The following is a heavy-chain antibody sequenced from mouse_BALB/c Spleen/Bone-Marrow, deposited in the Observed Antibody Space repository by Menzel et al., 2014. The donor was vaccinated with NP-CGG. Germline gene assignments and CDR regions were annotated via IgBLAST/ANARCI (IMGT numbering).Heavy chain of an antibody. CDR1: GFNIKDTY. J-gene: IGHJ3*01. CDR3: ASYYYGSSSFAY. D-gene: IGHD1-1*01. Sequence: DVQLQESGAELVKPGASVKLSCTASGFNIKDTYMHWVKQRPEQGLEWIGRIDPANGNTKYVPKFQGKATITADTSSNTAYLQLSSLTSEDTAVYYCASYYYGSSSFAYWGQGTLVTVSA. V-gene: IGHV14-3*02. CDR2: IDPANGNT.